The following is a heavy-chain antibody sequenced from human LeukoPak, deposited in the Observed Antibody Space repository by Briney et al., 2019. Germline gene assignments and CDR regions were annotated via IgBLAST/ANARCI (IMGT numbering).Heavy chain of an antibody. CDR2: IYNSGST. D-gene: IGHD3-3*01. CDR3: TASSRSGYDY. CDR1: GGSISSYY. V-gene: IGHV4-59*01. Sequence: SETLSLTCTVSGGSISSYYWSWIRQPPGKGREWIGYIYNSGSTNYNPSLKSRVTISVDTSKNQFSLKLSSVTAADTAVYYCTASSRSGYDYWGQGTLVTVSS. J-gene: IGHJ4*02.